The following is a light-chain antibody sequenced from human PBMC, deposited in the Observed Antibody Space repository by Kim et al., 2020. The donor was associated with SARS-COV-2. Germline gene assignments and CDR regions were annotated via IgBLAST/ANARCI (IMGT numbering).Light chain of an antibody. CDR2: AAS. CDR1: QDISNY. V-gene: IGKV1-16*01. Sequence: ASVGDRVTISCRASQDISNYLAWVQQKPGKAPESLIYAASILQSGVPSRFSGSGSGTDFTLTISSLQPEDSATYYCHQYRSYPYTFGGGTKVDIK. CDR3: HQYRSYPYT. J-gene: IGKJ4*01.